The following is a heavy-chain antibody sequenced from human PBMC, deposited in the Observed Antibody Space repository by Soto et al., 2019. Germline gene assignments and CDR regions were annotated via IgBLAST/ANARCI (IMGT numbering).Heavy chain of an antibody. Sequence: GGSLRLSCAASGFTFSDYYMSWIRQAPGKGLEWVSYISSSGSTIYYADSVKGRFTISRDNAKNSLYLQMNSLRAEDTAVYYCARWARWTVAGTELDYWGQGTLVTVSS. V-gene: IGHV3-11*01. CDR3: ARWARWTVAGTELDY. CDR2: ISSSGSTI. J-gene: IGHJ4*02. D-gene: IGHD6-19*01. CDR1: GFTFSDYY.